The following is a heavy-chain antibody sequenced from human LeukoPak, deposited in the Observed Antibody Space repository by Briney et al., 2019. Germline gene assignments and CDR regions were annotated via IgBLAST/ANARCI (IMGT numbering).Heavy chain of an antibody. D-gene: IGHD1-1*01. Sequence: GRSVRLSCAASGFTFSSHAMHWVHQAAAKGVEWVAFISYDGITKYYSDSVKGRFPISRDNSKNTLYLQMSRRKPDDTAVYYCARDMSEKYTADYWGQGILVTVSS. CDR3: ARDMSEKYTADY. CDR2: ISYDGITK. CDR1: GFTFSSHA. V-gene: IGHV3-30*15. J-gene: IGHJ4*02.